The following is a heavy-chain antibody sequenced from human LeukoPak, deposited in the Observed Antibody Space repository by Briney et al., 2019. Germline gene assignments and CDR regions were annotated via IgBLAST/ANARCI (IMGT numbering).Heavy chain of an antibody. J-gene: IGHJ3*02. CDR3: ASFPRDAFDI. CDR2: IYHSGST. V-gene: IGHV4-30-2*01. CDR1: GGSISSGGYY. Sequence: PSETLSLTCTVSGGSISSGGYYWSWIRQPPGKGLEWIGYIYHSGSTYYNPSLESRVTISVDRSKNQFSLKLSSVTAADTAVYYCASFPRDAFDIWGQGTMVTVSS.